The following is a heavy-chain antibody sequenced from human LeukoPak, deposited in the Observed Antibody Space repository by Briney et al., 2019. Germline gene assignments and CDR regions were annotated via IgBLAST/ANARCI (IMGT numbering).Heavy chain of an antibody. J-gene: IGHJ4*02. Sequence: SETLSRTCAVSGYSISSGYYWGWIRQPPGKGLEWIGRIYHNGSPYYNPPLKSRLARSVDTSKNQFSLKLSSVTAADTAVYYCARGGYYGSGSSPFFDYWGQGTLVTVSS. CDR1: GYSISSGYY. CDR3: ARGGYYGSGSSPFFDY. D-gene: IGHD3-10*01. V-gene: IGHV4-38-2*01. CDR2: IYHNGSP.